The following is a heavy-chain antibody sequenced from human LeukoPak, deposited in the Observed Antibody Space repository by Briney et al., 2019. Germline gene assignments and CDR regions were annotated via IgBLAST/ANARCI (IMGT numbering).Heavy chain of an antibody. Sequence: GASVKVSCKVSGYTLTELSMHWVRQAPGKGLEGRGGFDPEDCETIYAQKFQGRVTLIEEPSTDTAYLELRSLRSQETAVYYCATVYSNYGIDVWAKGNTVPVSS. CDR1: GYTLTELS. D-gene: IGHD4-11*01. CDR3: ATVYSNYGIDV. J-gene: IGHJ6*04. V-gene: IGHV1-24*01. CDR2: FDPEDCET.